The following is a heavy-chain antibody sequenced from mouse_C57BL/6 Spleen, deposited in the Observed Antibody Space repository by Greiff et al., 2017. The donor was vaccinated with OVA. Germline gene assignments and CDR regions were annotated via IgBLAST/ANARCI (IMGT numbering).Heavy chain of an antibody. Sequence: VKLQQPGAELVRPGSSVKLSCKASGYTFTSYWMHWVKQRPIQGLEWIGNIDPSDSETHYNQKFKDKATLTVDKSSSTAYMQLSSLTSEDSAVYYCARSRGGPWFAYWGQGTLVTVSA. CDR1: GYTFTSYW. V-gene: IGHV1-52*01. CDR2: IDPSDSET. CDR3: ARSRGGPWFAY. J-gene: IGHJ3*01.